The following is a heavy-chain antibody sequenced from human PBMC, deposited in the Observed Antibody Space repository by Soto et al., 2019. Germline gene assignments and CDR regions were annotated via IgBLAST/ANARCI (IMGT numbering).Heavy chain of an antibody. D-gene: IGHD6-19*01. Sequence: GGSLRLSCAASGFTFSSYGMHWVRQAPGKGLEWVAVTSYDGSNKYYADSVKGRFTISRDNSKNTLYLQMNSLRAEDTAVYYCAKSDGLDAGLVAFDIWGQGTMVTVSS. V-gene: IGHV3-30*18. CDR2: TSYDGSNK. CDR3: AKSDGLDAGLVAFDI. J-gene: IGHJ3*02. CDR1: GFTFSSYG.